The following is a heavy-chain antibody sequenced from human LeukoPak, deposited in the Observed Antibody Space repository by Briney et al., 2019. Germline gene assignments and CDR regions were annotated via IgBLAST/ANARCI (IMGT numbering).Heavy chain of an antibody. D-gene: IGHD3-22*01. CDR2: VYYSGST. J-gene: IGHJ4*02. Sequence: SETLSLTCTVSGGSISSGSYYWGWIRQPPGKGLEWIGSVYYSGSTYYKPSLKSRVTISVDTSKNQFSLKLSSVTAADTAVYYCADHYDSSGYGYFDSWGQGTLVTVSS. CDR3: ADHYDSSGYGYFDS. CDR1: GGSISSGSYY. V-gene: IGHV4-39*01.